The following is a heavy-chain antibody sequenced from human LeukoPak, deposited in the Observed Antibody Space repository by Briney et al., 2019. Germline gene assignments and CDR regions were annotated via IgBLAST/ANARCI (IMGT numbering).Heavy chain of an antibody. CDR1: GGSFSGNY. CDR2: INHSGST. V-gene: IGHV4-34*01. CDR3: ARDILDGDYGLGKGYYYYYYMDV. D-gene: IGHD4-17*01. J-gene: IGHJ6*03. Sequence: SETLSLTCAVYGGSFSGNYWSWIRQPPGKGLEWIGEINHSGSTNYNPSLKSRVTISVDTSKNQFSLELSSVTAADTAVYYCARDILDGDYGLGKGYYYYYYMDVWGKGTTVTVS.